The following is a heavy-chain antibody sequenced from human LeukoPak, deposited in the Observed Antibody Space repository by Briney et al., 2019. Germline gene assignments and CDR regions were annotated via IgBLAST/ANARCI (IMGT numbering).Heavy chain of an antibody. CDR1: GFTFSSYG. V-gene: IGHV3-7*04. CDR3: ARARSLDY. CDR2: INQAGSEK. J-gene: IGHJ4*02. D-gene: IGHD2-15*01. Sequence: GGSLRLSCAASGFTFSSYGMHWVRQAPGKGLEWVANINQAGSEKNYADSVKGRFTISRDNAKNSLYLQMNSLRAEDTAVYYCARARSLDYWGQGTLVTVSS.